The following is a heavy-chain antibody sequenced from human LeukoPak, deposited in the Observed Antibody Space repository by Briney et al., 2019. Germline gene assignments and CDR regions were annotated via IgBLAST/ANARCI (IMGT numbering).Heavy chain of an antibody. V-gene: IGHV4-4*02. CDR3: ARVNINNWHSCDY. J-gene: IGHJ4*02. Sequence: LETLSLTCAVSGGSISSNNWWGWVRQPPGKGLEWIGEIYHSGSPNYNPSLKSRVTISVDKSRNHFSLNLSSVTAADTAVYYCARVNINNWHSCDYWGQGTLVTVSS. CDR1: GGSISSNNW. D-gene: IGHD1-1*01. CDR2: IYHSGSP.